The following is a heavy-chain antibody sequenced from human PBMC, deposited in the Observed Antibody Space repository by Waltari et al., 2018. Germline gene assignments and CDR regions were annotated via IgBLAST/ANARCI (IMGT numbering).Heavy chain of an antibody. CDR3: ARLANYAYGSGADY. V-gene: IGHV1-2*02. CDR1: GYTFTSYD. CDR2: MNPNSGGT. Sequence: QVQLVQSGAEVKKPGASVKVSCKASGYTFTSYDINWVRQATGQGLEWMGWMNPNSGGTNYAQKFQGRVTMTRDTSISTAYMELSRLRSDDTAVYYCARLANYAYGSGADYWGQGTLVTVSS. J-gene: IGHJ4*02. D-gene: IGHD3-10*01.